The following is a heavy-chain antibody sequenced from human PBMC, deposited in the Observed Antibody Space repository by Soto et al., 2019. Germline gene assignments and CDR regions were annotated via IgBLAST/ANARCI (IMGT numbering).Heavy chain of an antibody. CDR2: ISGSGGTT. CDR1: GFTFSSYA. J-gene: IGHJ4*02. CDR3: AKPRYYGSGITDY. Sequence: EVQLLESGGGLVQPGGSLRLSCAASGFTFSSYAMSWVRQSPGKGLEWVSAISGSGGTTYYADSWKGRFTISRDISKNTLSLQMNSLRADDTAVYYCAKPRYYGSGITDYWGQGTLVTVSS. D-gene: IGHD3-10*01. V-gene: IGHV3-23*01.